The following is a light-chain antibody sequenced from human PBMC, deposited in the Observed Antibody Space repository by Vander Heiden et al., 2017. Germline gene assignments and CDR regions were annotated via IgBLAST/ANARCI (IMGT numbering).Light chain of an antibody. V-gene: IGLV3-25*03. CDR2: KDS. CDR3: PSADSSGTYGV. CDR1: ALQKQY. Sequence: SYDLTQPHSVSVSPGQTARITCSGDALQKQYAYWYQQKPGQAPVLVIDKDSERSSGIPERFSCSSSGTTAKLNIRVVQAEDEADYYGPSADSSGTYGVFGGGTKLTVL. J-gene: IGLJ2*01.